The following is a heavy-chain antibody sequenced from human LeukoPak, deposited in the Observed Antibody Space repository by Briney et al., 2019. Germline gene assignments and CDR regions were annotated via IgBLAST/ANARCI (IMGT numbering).Heavy chain of an antibody. Sequence: GGSLRLPCAASGFTVSSNYMSGVSRPPGRGWEGVPVIYSGGSTYYADSVKGRFTISRDNSKNTLYLQMNSLRAEDTAVYYCARAVDTAMVMDAFDIWGQGTMVTVSS. D-gene: IGHD5-18*01. J-gene: IGHJ3*02. V-gene: IGHV3-66*02. CDR1: GFTVSSNY. CDR3: ARAVDTAMVMDAFDI. CDR2: IYSGGST.